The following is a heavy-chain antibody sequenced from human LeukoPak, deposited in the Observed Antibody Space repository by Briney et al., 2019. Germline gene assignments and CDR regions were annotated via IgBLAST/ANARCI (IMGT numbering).Heavy chain of an antibody. CDR1: GFTFSSYG. CDR3: AKGYCSSTSCSSYYYYYYYMDV. CDR2: IRYDGSNK. D-gene: IGHD2-2*01. J-gene: IGHJ6*03. Sequence: HAGGSLRLSCAASGFTFSSYGMHWVRQAPGKGLEWVAFIRYDGSNKYYADSVKGRFTISRDNSKNTLYLQMNSLRAEDTAVYYCAKGYCSSTSCSSYYYYYYYMDVWGKGTTVTVSS. V-gene: IGHV3-30*02.